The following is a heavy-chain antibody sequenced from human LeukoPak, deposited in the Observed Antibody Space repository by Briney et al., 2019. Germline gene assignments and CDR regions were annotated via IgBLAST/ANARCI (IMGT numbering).Heavy chain of an antibody. V-gene: IGHV3-23*01. D-gene: IGHD2-15*01. CDR1: GFTFSSCA. CDR3: AKDLGYCSGGSCYARPRGDY. CDR2: ISASGGST. Sequence: GGSLRLSCAASGFTFSSCAMRWVRQAPGKGLEWVSGISASGGSTYYADSVKGRFTVSRDNSKNTLYLQMNRLRAEDTAVYYCAKDLGYCSGGSCYARPRGDYWGQGTLVTVSS. J-gene: IGHJ4*02.